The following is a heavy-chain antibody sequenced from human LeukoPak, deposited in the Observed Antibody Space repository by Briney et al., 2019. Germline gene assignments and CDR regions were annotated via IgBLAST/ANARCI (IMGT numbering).Heavy chain of an antibody. CDR3: ASSERVFSHYDILTGYFVDAFDI. CDR2: IYYSGST. CDR1: GGSISSSSYY. V-gene: IGHV4-39*07. D-gene: IGHD3-9*01. Sequence: PSETLSLTCTVSGGSISSSSYYWGWIRQPPGKGLEWIGSIYYSGSTYYNPSLKSRVTISVDTSKNQFSLKLSSVTAADTAVYYCASSERVFSHYDILTGYFVDAFDIWGQGTMVTVSS. J-gene: IGHJ3*02.